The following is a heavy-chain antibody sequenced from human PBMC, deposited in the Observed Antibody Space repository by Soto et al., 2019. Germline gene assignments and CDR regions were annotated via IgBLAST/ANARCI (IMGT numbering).Heavy chain of an antibody. D-gene: IGHD2-15*01. V-gene: IGHV4-39*01. CDR2: IYYSGST. CDR1: GGSISSSSYY. J-gene: IGHJ4*02. Sequence: PSETLSLTCTVSGGSISSSSYYWGWIRQPPGKGLEWIGSIYYSGSTYYNPSLKSRVTISVDTSKNQFSLTLSSVTAADTAVYYCARHTPAISISDHWGQGTLVTVSS. CDR3: ARHTPAISISDH.